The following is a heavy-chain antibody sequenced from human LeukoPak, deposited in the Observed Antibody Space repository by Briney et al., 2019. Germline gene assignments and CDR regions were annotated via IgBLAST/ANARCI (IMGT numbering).Heavy chain of an antibody. J-gene: IGHJ4*02. CDR1: GGSISSSSYY. Sequence: ETLSLTCTVSGGSISSSSYYWGWIRQPPGKGLEWVANIKQDGSEKYYVDSVKGRFTISRDNAKNSLYLQMNSLRAEDTAVFYCARDWDPDYWGQGTLVTVSS. CDR2: IKQDGSEK. D-gene: IGHD1-26*01. V-gene: IGHV3-7*01. CDR3: ARDWDPDY.